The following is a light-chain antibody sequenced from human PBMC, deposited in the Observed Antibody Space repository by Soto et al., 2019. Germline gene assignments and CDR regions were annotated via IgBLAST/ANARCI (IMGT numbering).Light chain of an antibody. J-gene: IGKJ1*01. CDR3: QQYDSYPRT. V-gene: IGKV1-8*01. Sequence: AIRMTQSPSSLSASTGDRVTITCRASQGISSYLAWYQQKPGKAPTLLIYAASTLQSGVPARFSGSGSGTDFTLTISSLQPEDFATYYCQQYDSYPRTFGQGTKVEIK. CDR2: AAS. CDR1: QGISSY.